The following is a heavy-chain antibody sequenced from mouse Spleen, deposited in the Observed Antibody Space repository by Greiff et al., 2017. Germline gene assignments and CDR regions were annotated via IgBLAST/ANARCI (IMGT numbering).Heavy chain of an antibody. CDR2: INPSNGGT. CDR3: TRWGSSTWYFDY. J-gene: IGHJ2*01. D-gene: IGHD1-1*01. Sequence: VQLVESGAELVKPGASVKLSCKASGYTFTSYYMYWVKQRPGQGLEWIGEINPSNGGTNFNEKFKSKATLTVDKSSSTAYMQLSSLTSEDSAVYYCTRWGSSTWYFDYWGQGTTLTVSS. V-gene: IGHV1S81*02. CDR1: GYTFTSYY.